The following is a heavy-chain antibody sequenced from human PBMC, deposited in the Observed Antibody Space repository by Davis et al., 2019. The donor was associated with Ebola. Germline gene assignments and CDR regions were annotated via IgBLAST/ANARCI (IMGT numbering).Heavy chain of an antibody. CDR2: ISSSSSYI. CDR1: GFTFSSYS. D-gene: IGHD6-13*01. J-gene: IGHJ6*02. V-gene: IGHV3-21*01. CDR3: ARDNGDLYSSSWYGGYYYYGMDV. Sequence: GESLKISCAASGFTFSSYSMNWVRQAPGKGLEWVSSISSSSSYIYYADSVKGRFTISRDNAKNSLYLQMNSLRAEDTAVYYCARDNGDLYSSSWYGGYYYYGMDVWGQGTTVTVSS.